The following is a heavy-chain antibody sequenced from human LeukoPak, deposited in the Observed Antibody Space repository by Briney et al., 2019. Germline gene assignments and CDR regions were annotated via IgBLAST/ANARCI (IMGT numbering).Heavy chain of an antibody. CDR1: GFTFSDYY. J-gene: IGHJ4*02. CDR2: IRSSGSTI. CDR3: ARARNYDFWSGYYEYYFDY. V-gene: IGHV3-11*01. Sequence: GGSLRLSCAASGFTFSDYYMSWIRQAPGKGLEWVSYIRSSGSTIYYADSVKGRFTISRDNAKNSLYLQMNSLRAEDTAVYYCARARNYDFWSGYYEYYFDYWGQGTLVTVSS. D-gene: IGHD3-3*01.